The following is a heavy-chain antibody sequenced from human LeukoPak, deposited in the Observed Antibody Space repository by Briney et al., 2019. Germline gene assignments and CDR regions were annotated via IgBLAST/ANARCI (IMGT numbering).Heavy chain of an antibody. CDR3: ARGLFTSFGVPCHY. V-gene: IGHV1-8*01. Sequence: GASVKVSCKASGYTFTSYDINWVRQATGQGLEWMGWMNPNSGNTGYAQKFQGRVTMTRNTSISTAYMELSSLRSEDTAVHYCARGLFTSFGVPCHYWGQGTLVTVSS. D-gene: IGHD3-3*01. CDR2: MNPNSGNT. J-gene: IGHJ4*02. CDR1: GYTFTSYD.